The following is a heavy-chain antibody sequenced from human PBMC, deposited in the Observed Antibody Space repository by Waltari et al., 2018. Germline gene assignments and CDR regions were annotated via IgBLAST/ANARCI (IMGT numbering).Heavy chain of an antibody. CDR1: GYTFTSYD. CDR3: ARVRGSYLDAFDI. J-gene: IGHJ3*02. D-gene: IGHD1-26*01. CDR2: INPNSGNT. V-gene: IGHV1-8*03. Sequence: QVQLVQSGAEVKKPGASVKVSCKASGYTFTSYDINWVRQATGQGLEWMGWINPNSGNTGYAQKLQGRVTITRNTSISTAYMELSSLRSEDTAVYYCARVRGSYLDAFDIWGQGTMVTVSS.